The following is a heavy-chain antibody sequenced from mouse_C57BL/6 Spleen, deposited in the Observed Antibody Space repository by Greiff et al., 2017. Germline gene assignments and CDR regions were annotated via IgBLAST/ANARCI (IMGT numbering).Heavy chain of an antibody. CDR3: ARGGSYGSTFDY. Sequence: EVKVIESGGGLVKPGGSLKLSCAASGFTFSDYGMHWVRQAPEKGLEWVAYISSGSSTIYYADTVKGRFTISRDNANNTLFLQMTSLRSEDTAMYYCARGGSYGSTFDYWGQGTTLTVSS. J-gene: IGHJ2*01. CDR1: GFTFSDYG. D-gene: IGHD1-1*01. V-gene: IGHV5-17*01. CDR2: ISSGSSTI.